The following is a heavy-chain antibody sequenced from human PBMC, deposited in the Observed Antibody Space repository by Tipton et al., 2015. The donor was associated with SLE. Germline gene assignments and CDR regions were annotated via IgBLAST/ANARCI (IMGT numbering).Heavy chain of an antibody. CDR1: WFTFSDHY. Sequence: SLRLSCAASWFTFSDHYMDWVRQAPGKGLEWVSSISPINNYIYYADSLKGRITISRDNAKNSLFLQMNSLRVDDSAVYYCARGGAAVRFHFDSWGHGMLVTVSS. J-gene: IGHJ4*01. D-gene: IGHD6-13*01. CDR3: ARGGAAVRFHFDS. CDR2: ISPINNYI. V-gene: IGHV3-21*03.